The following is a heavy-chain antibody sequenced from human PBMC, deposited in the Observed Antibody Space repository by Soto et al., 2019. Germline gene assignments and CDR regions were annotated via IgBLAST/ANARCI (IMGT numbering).Heavy chain of an antibody. J-gene: IGHJ6*02. D-gene: IGHD3-10*01. CDR2: TSHPGGT. V-gene: IGHV4-34*02. CDR3: ARGQLVWYGDLTPYHRDMDV. CDR1: GGSFDDFY. Sequence: QVQLQQWGAGLLRPSETLSLTCAFYGGSFDDFYWSWVRQSPGKGLEWVGETSHPGGTNYSPSLASRVSISVDTSKNQFSLHLRSVTAADTGLYYCARGQLVWYGDLTPYHRDMDVWGQGTTVTVSS.